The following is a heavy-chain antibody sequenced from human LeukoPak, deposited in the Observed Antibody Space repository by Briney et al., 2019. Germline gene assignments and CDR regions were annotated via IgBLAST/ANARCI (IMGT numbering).Heavy chain of an antibody. D-gene: IGHD3-22*01. J-gene: IGHJ6*02. CDR3: ARRPYYVSSGNYYGMDV. CDR1: GGSISSYY. V-gene: IGHV4-59*01. CDR2: IYYSGST. Sequence: SETLSLTCTVSGGSISSYYWSWIQQPPGKGLEWIGYIYYSGSTNYNPSLKSRVTISVDTSKNQFSLKLSSVTAADTAVYYCARRPYYVSSGNYYGMDVWGQGTTVTVSS.